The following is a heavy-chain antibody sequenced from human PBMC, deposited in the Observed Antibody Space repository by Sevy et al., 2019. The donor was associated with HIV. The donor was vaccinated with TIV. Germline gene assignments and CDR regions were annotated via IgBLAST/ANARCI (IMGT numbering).Heavy chain of an antibody. CDR3: ARLATTYCRSTSCPRGAFDI. Sequence: SETLSLTCTVSGDAIGTSGYYWGWIRQPPGKGLEWIGGIYYTGYSYYNPSLKSRVTISVDTSKSQFSLKLNSVTAADTAVYYCARLATTYCRSTSCPRGAFDIWGQGTVVTVSS. J-gene: IGHJ3*02. V-gene: IGHV4-39*01. D-gene: IGHD2-2*01. CDR2: IYYTGYS. CDR1: GDAIGTSGYY.